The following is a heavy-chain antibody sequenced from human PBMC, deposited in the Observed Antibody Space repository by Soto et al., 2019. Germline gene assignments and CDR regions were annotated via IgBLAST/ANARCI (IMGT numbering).Heavy chain of an antibody. CDR2: ISGSGGST. J-gene: IGHJ4*02. V-gene: IGHV3-23*01. Sequence: EVQLLESGGGLVQPGGSLRLSCAASGFTFSSYAMSWVRQAPGKGLEWVSAISGSGGSTYYADSVKGRFTISRDNSKNQXYLQMNSLRAEDTAVYYCAASGGYDYVWGSSRFDYWGQGTLVTVSS. CDR1: GFTFSSYA. CDR3: AASGGYDYVWGSSRFDY. D-gene: IGHD3-16*01.